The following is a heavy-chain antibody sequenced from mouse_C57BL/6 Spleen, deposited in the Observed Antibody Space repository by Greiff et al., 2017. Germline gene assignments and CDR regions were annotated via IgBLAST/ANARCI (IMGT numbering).Heavy chain of an antibody. D-gene: IGHD1-1*01. V-gene: IGHV5-6*01. CDR2: ISSDGSYT. Sequence: VQLKESGGDLVKPGGSLKLSCAASGFTFSSYGLSWVRQTPDKRLEWVATISSDGSYTYYPDSVKGRFTISRDNAKNTLYLQMSSLKSEDTAMYYCARQSTTVVAGYFDVWGTGTTVTVSS. CDR3: ARQSTTVVAGYFDV. J-gene: IGHJ1*03. CDR1: GFTFSSYG.